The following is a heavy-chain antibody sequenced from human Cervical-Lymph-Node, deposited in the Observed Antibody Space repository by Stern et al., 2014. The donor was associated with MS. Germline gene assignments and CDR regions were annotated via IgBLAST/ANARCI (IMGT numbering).Heavy chain of an antibody. V-gene: IGHV1-69*01. Sequence: VQLVESGAEVKKPGSSVKVSCKASGDIFNNSAFSWVRQAPGQGLEWMGGIIPIFGTANYAQKFQGRVTLTADESTSTAYMELSSLRSDDTALYYCARDSEIFFAMDVWGQGTTVTVSS. CDR1: GDIFNNSA. CDR2: IIPIFGTA. CDR3: ARDSEIFFAMDV. D-gene: IGHD1-14*01. J-gene: IGHJ6*02.